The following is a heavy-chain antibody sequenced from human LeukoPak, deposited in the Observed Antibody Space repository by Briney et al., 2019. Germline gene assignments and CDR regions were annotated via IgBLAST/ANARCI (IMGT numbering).Heavy chain of an antibody. D-gene: IGHD3-10*01. J-gene: IGHJ5*02. CDR3: ARARYYGSGEDWFDP. Sequence: ASVKVSCKASGYTFTSYAMHWERQAPGQRLEWMGWINAGNGNTKYSQKFQGRVTITRDTSASTAYMELSSLRSEDTAVYYCARARYYGSGEDWFDPWGQGTLVTVSS. V-gene: IGHV1-3*01. CDR1: GYTFTSYA. CDR2: INAGNGNT.